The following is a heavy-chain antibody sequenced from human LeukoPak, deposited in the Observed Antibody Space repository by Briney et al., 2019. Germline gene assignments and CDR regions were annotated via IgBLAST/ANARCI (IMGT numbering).Heavy chain of an antibody. J-gene: IGHJ3*02. Sequence: GGSLRLSCAASGFTFSSYSMNWVRQAPGKGLEWVSYISSSSAAIYYADSVKGRFTISRDNAKGSLYLQMNSLRAEDTALYYCAREYSSSSGRAFDIWGQGTMVTVSS. CDR2: ISSSSAAI. D-gene: IGHD6-6*01. CDR3: AREYSSSSGRAFDI. V-gene: IGHV3-48*01. CDR1: GFTFSSYS.